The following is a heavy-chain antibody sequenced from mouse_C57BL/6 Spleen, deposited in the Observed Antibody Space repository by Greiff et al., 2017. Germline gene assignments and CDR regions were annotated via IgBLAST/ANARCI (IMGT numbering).Heavy chain of an antibody. CDR1: GYTFTSYW. J-gene: IGHJ2*01. Sequence: QVQLQQPGAELVKPGASVKLSCKASGYTFTSYWMQWVKQRPGQGLEWIGEIDPSDSYTNYNQKFKGKATLTVDTSSSTASMQLSSLASEDSAVYYCARGEVLRFDYWGQGTTLTVSS. V-gene: IGHV1-50*01. CDR2: IDPSDSYT. CDR3: ARGEVLRFDY. D-gene: IGHD1-1*01.